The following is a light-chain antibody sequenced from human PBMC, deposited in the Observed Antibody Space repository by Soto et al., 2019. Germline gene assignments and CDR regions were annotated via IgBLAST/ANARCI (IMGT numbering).Light chain of an antibody. CDR3: SSYTTSTSFIL. Sequence: QSALTQPASVSGSPGQSITISCTGTSSDIGNYDFVSWYQQVPGTAPKAMIYEVSSRPSGVSNRFSGSKPGNTASLTISGLQAEDEAYYYCSSYTTSTSFILFGGGTKVTVL. CDR2: EVS. J-gene: IGLJ2*01. V-gene: IGLV2-14*01. CDR1: SSDIGNYDF.